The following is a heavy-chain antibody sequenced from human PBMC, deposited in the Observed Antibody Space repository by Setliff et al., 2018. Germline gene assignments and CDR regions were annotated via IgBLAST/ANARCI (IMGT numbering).Heavy chain of an antibody. CDR2: ISSSSSYI. J-gene: IGHJ6*03. Sequence: NPGGSLRLSCAASGFTFNDYGLTWLRRVPGKGLEWVSSISSSSSYIYYADSVKGRFTISRDNAKNSLYLQMNSLRAEDTAVYYCARHYNFWSGPPGYYMDVWGKGATVTVSS. CDR1: GFTFNDYG. CDR3: ARHYNFWSGPPGYYMDV. D-gene: IGHD3-3*01. V-gene: IGHV3-21*01.